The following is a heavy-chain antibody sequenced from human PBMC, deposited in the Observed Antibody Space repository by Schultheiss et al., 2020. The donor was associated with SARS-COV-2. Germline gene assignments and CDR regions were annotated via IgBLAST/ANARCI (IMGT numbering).Heavy chain of an antibody. Sequence: SETLSLTCAVYGGSFSGYYWSWIRQPPGKRLEWIGYIYYSGSTNYNPSLKSRVTISVDTSNNQFSLKLNSVTAADTAVYYCARTRGDYFNWYFDLWGRGTLVTVSS. V-gene: IGHV4-34*01. CDR2: IYYSGST. CDR1: GGSFSGYY. J-gene: IGHJ2*01. D-gene: IGHD4-17*01. CDR3: ARTRGDYFNWYFDL.